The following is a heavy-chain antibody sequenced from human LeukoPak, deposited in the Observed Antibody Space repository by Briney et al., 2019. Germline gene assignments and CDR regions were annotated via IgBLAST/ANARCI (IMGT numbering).Heavy chain of an antibody. CDR3: ARMSRNYYDSSGYLYYFDY. V-gene: IGHV3-48*03. J-gene: IGHJ4*02. D-gene: IGHD3-22*01. CDR1: GFTFSSYE. CDR2: ISSSGSTI. Sequence: GGSLRLSCAASGFTFSSYEMNWVRQAPGKGLEWVSYISSSGSTIYYADPVKGRFTISRDNAKNSLYLQMNSLRAEDTALYHCARMSRNYYDSSGYLYYFDYWGQGTLVTVSS.